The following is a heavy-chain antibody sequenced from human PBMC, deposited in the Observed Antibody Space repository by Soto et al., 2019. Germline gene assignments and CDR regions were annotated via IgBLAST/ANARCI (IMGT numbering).Heavy chain of an antibody. CDR1: GYSFTSYW. Sequence: PGESLKISCKGSGYSFTSYWISWVRQMPGKGLEWMGRIDPSDSYTNYSPSFQGHVTISADKSISTAYLQWSSLKASDTAMYYCARHGVVVTATPPFDYWGQETLVTVSS. V-gene: IGHV5-10-1*01. CDR2: IDPSDSYT. D-gene: IGHD2-21*02. CDR3: ARHGVVVTATPPFDY. J-gene: IGHJ4*02.